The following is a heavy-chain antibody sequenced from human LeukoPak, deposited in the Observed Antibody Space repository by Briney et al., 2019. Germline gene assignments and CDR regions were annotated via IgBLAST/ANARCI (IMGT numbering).Heavy chain of an antibody. CDR3: ARGRTTETSVFDY. D-gene: IGHD4-11*01. V-gene: IGHV1-46*01. CDR2: INPSSGAS. CDR1: GYTFTGYY. Sequence: ASVKVSCKASGYTFTGYYMHWVRQAPGQGLEWMGIINPSSGASRYAQKFQGRVTMTRDMSTSTVYMELSSLRSEDTALYYCARGRTTETSVFDYWGQGTLVTVSS. J-gene: IGHJ4*02.